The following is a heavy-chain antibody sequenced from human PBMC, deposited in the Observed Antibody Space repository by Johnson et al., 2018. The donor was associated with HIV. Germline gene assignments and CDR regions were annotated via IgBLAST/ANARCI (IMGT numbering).Heavy chain of an antibody. V-gene: IGHV3-30-3*01. Sequence: QVQLVESGGGVVQPGRSLRLSCAASGFTFSSYAMHWVRQAPGKGLEWVAVISYDGINKYYADSVQGRFTISRDNYKNTLHLQMNSMKTEDTAVYYCATTYALRFREYSVLGDAFDIWGQGTMVTVSS. J-gene: IGHJ3*02. CDR3: ATTYALRFREYSVLGDAFDI. CDR1: GFTFSSYA. D-gene: IGHD3-10*01. CDR2: ISYDGINK.